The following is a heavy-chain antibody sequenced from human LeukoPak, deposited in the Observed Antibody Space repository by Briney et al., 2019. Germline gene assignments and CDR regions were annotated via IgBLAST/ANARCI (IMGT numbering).Heavy chain of an antibody. V-gene: IGHV4-61*02. Sequence: PSQTLSLTCTVSGGSISSGSYYWSWIRQPAGKGLEWIGRIYTSGSTNYNPSLKSRVTISVDTSKNQFSLKLSSVTAADTAVYYCASLRDGYPDSPFDPWGQGTLVTVSS. D-gene: IGHD5-24*01. CDR2: IYTSGST. CDR1: GGSISSGSYY. CDR3: ASLRDGYPDSPFDP. J-gene: IGHJ5*02.